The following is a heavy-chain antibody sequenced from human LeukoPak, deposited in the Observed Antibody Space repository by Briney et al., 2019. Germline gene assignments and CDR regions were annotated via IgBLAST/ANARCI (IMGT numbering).Heavy chain of an antibody. Sequence: PGGSLRLSCAASGFTFSSYGMHWVRQAPGKGLEWVAVISYDGSNKYYADSAKGRFTISRDNSKNTLYLQMNSLRAEDTAVYYCAKEHLYDSSGYFDYWGQGTLVTVSS. CDR3: AKEHLYDSSGYFDY. D-gene: IGHD3-22*01. CDR1: GFTFSSYG. CDR2: ISYDGSNK. J-gene: IGHJ4*02. V-gene: IGHV3-30*18.